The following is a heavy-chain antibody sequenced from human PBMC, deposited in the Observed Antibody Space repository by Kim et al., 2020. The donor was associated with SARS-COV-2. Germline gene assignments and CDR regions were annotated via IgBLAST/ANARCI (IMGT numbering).Heavy chain of an antibody. CDR3: ASSLAAAGIDY. Sequence: PTYAQCFTRRFVFSLDTSVSTAYLQISSLKAEDTAVYYCASSLAAAGIDYWGQGTLVTVSS. D-gene: IGHD6-13*01. J-gene: IGHJ4*02. V-gene: IGHV7-4-1*02. CDR2: P.